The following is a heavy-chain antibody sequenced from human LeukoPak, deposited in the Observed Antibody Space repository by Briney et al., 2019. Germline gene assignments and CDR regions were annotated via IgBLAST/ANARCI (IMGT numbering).Heavy chain of an antibody. Sequence: SQTLSLTCSVCGANINSYYWTWTRQPPGTVLEWIGYIHYSGSTKYNPSLKSRVTISVDTSKNQFSLTLYSVTAADTAVYYCASARGSYGSGWYGDMDVWGKGTTVTISS. D-gene: IGHD6-19*01. CDR2: IHYSGST. CDR1: GANINSYY. J-gene: IGHJ6*04. V-gene: IGHV4-59*01. CDR3: ASARGSYGSGWYGDMDV.